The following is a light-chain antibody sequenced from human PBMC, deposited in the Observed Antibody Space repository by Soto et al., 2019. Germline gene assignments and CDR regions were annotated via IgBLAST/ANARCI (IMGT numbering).Light chain of an antibody. CDR3: VQSYTAPLP. CDR2: AAS. J-gene: IGKJ4*01. V-gene: IGKV1-39*01. Sequence: DIQMTQSPSSLSASVGDRVTISCRASQSISNYLDWYQVKPGKAPELLIYAASNLQSGVPSRFSGSGSGPEFTLTISTLQPEDVATFFCVQSYTAPLPFGGGTTVEIE. CDR1: QSISNY.